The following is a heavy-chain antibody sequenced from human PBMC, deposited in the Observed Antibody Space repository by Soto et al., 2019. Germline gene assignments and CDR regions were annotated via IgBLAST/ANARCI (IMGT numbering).Heavy chain of an antibody. J-gene: IGHJ3*01. CDR1: GFTFSTYA. CDR3: AHPRGYGVFDAYDF. CDR2: ISAGGSST. D-gene: IGHD4-17*01. Sequence: SLRLSCAASGFTFSTYAMSWVRQAPGKGLEWVSAISAGGSSTYYADSVKGRFTISRDNSMNALSLQISSLRVEDTAVYYCAHPRGYGVFDAYDFWGQGTMVTVSS. V-gene: IGHV3-23*01.